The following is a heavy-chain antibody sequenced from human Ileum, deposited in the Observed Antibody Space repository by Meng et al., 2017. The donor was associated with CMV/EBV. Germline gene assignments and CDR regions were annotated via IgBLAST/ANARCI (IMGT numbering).Heavy chain of an antibody. CDR1: GFRFSSYG. V-gene: IGHV3-30*02. CDR2: IRYDGYNK. J-gene: IGHJ4*02. Sequence: GSLLNISCAASGFRFSSYGMHWVRQDPGKGLEWVAFIRYDGYNKYYPDSVKGRFTISRDNSKNTLYLQMDSLRVEDTAVYYCAKNLVVTFGGDVVGDFDYWGQGTRVTVSS. D-gene: IGHD3-16*02. CDR3: AKNLVVTFGGDVVGDFDY.